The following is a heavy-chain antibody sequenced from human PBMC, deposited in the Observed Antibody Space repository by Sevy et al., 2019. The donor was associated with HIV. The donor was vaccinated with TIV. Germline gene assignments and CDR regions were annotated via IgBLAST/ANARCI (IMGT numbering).Heavy chain of an antibody. CDR3: AKGWDYDSSGLHAFDI. CDR2: ISWNSGSI. Sequence: GGSLRLSCAASGFTFDDYAMLWVRQAPGKGLEWVSGISWNSGSIGYADSVKGRFTISRDNAKNSLYLQMNSLRAEDTALYYCAKGWDYDSSGLHAFDIWGQGTMVTVSS. CDR1: GFTFDDYA. V-gene: IGHV3-9*01. D-gene: IGHD3-22*01. J-gene: IGHJ3*02.